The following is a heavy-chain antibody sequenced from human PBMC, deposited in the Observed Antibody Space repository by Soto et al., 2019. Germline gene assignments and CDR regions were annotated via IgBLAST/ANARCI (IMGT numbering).Heavy chain of an antibody. V-gene: IGHV1-69*01. J-gene: IGHJ6*02. D-gene: IGHD6-19*01. CDR3: ARAEDSSGWSRNYGMDV. Sequence: QVQLVQSGAEVKKPGSSVKVSCKASGGTFSSYAISWVRQAPGQGLEWMGGIIPIFGTANYAQKFQGRVTITADESTSTAYMELSSLRAEDTAVYYCARAEDSSGWSRNYGMDVWGQGTTVTVSS. CDR2: IIPIFGTA. CDR1: GGTFSSYA.